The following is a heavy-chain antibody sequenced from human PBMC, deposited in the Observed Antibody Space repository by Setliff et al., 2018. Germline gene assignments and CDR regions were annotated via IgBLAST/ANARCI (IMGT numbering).Heavy chain of an antibody. CDR3: RQAVVGRDVFDV. V-gene: IGHV4-34*01. J-gene: IGHJ3*01. D-gene: IGHD1-1*01. Sequence: SETLSLTCNVFGESFDTYYWSWIRQPPGKGLEWFGEINQSGGGDYNPSFKGRVTTSVDTSKKQFSLTLRYVTAADTALYYCRQAVVGRDVFDVWGQGTVVTVSS. CDR2: INQSGGG. CDR1: GESFDTYY.